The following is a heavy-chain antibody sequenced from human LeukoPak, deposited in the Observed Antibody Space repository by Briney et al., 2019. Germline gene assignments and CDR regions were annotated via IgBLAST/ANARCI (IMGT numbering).Heavy chain of an antibody. Sequence: GGALRLSCAASVLTFRSYAMSGVRQAPGKGVEGVSAISGSCCSTYYADSVKGPFTISRDNSKTTLYLQITRLRPEDTAVYYCAKPQYYDSTGYRVAAFDIWGQGPMATVSS. CDR1: VLTFRSYA. J-gene: IGHJ3*02. D-gene: IGHD3-22*01. CDR3: AKPQYYDSTGYRVAAFDI. CDR2: ISGSCCST. V-gene: IGHV3-23*01.